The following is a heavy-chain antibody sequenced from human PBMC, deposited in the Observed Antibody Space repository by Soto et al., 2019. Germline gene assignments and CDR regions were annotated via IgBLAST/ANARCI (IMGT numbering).Heavy chain of an antibody. CDR2: ISWDGGST. D-gene: IGHD6-6*01. V-gene: IGHV3-43D*03. Sequence: GGSLRLSCAASGFTFDDYAMHWVRQAPGKGLEWVSLISWDGGSTYYADSVKGRFTISRDNSKNSLYLQMNSLRAEDTALYYCAKDMSSSSYYYGMDVWGQGTTVTVSS. J-gene: IGHJ6*02. CDR1: GFTFDDYA. CDR3: AKDMSSSSYYYGMDV.